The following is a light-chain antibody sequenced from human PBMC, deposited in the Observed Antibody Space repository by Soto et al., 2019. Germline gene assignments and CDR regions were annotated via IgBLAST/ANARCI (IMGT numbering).Light chain of an antibody. CDR3: QSYDSSLSGWV. CDR2: EVS. Sequence: QSALTQPASVSGSPGQSITISCTGTSSDVGAYDYVSWYQQHPGKAPKFMLYEVSNRPSGLSNRFSGSKSGNTASLTISGLQAEDEADYYCQSYDSSLSGWVFGGGTKLTVL. CDR1: SSDVGAYDY. V-gene: IGLV2-14*01. J-gene: IGLJ3*02.